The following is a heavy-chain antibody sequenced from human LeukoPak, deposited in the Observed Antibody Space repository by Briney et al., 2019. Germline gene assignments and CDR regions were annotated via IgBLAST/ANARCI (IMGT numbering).Heavy chain of an antibody. D-gene: IGHD3-22*01. CDR3: ARAPSEIGGYYPEYFRH. J-gene: IGHJ1*01. CDR2: IKSDGST. Sequence: GGLLRLSCAASGFTFSSYWMHWVRQAPGKGLVWVSRIKSDGSTNYADSVKGRFTISRDNPKNTVSLQMNSLRAEDTGVYYCARAPSEIGGYYPEYFRHWGQGTLVTVSS. CDR1: GFTFSSYW. V-gene: IGHV3-74*01.